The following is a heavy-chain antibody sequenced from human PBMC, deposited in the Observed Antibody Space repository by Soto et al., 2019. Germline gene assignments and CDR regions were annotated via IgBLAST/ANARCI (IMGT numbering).Heavy chain of an antibody. CDR2: ISGGGGRT. J-gene: IGHJ4*02. D-gene: IGHD3-16*01. Sequence: EVQVLESGGGLVQPGGSLRLSCAASGFTFSSYAMDWVRQAPGKGLEWVSVISGGGGRTYYADSVKGRFTISRDNAKNTLFLDMNSLRTEDAAIDYYANDVRMAFVFCTDYSPACDFWGQGTLVTVSS. CDR1: GFTFSSYA. CDR3: ANDVRMAFVFCTDYSPACDF. V-gene: IGHV3-23*01.